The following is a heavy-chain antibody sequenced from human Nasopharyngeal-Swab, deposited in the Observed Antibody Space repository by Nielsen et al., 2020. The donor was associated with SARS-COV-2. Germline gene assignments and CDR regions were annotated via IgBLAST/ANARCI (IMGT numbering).Heavy chain of an antibody. J-gene: IGHJ4*02. V-gene: IGHV4-4*07. CDR1: GDSISTQY. Sequence: SETLSLTCTVAGDSISTQYWSWVRQPAGKGLEWIGRIHASGQSNYNPSLKSRVNMSVDTSKKQFSLRLSSVTAADTAVYYCASSGYSYGTGPYDYWGQGTLVTVSS. CDR2: IHASGQS. D-gene: IGHD5-18*01. CDR3: ASSGYSYGTGPYDY.